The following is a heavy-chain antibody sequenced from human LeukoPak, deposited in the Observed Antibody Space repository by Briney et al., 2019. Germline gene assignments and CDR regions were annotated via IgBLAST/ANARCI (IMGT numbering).Heavy chain of an antibody. D-gene: IGHD6-6*01. V-gene: IGHV6-1*01. CDR1: GDSVSSNSAA. J-gene: IGHJ5*02. CDR2: TYYRSKWYN. Sequence: SQTLSLTCAISGDSVSSNSAAWNWIRQSPSRGLEWLGRTYYRSKWYNDYTVSVKSRITINPDTSKNQSSLQLNSVTPEDTAVYYCARGGSFSSRTPGSLPAPLRLTNWFDPWGQGTLVTVSS. CDR3: ARGGSFSSRTPGSLPAPLRLTNWFDP.